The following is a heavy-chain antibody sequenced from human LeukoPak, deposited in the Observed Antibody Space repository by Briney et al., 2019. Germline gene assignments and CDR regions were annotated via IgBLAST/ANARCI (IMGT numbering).Heavy chain of an antibody. J-gene: IGHJ4*02. CDR1: GFTFSSYG. V-gene: IGHV3-33*01. CDR2: IWYDGSNK. Sequence: PGGSLRLSCAASGFTFSSYGMHWVRQAPGKGLEWVAVIWYDGSNKYYADSVKGRFTISRDNSKNTLYLQMNSLRAEDTAVYYCAREDVPAAFDYWGQGTLVTVSS. CDR3: AREDVPAAFDY. D-gene: IGHD2-2*01.